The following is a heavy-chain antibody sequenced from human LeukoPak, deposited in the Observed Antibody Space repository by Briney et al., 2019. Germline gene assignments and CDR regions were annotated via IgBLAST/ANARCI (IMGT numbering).Heavy chain of an antibody. D-gene: IGHD3-22*01. CDR3: AKRGAVIRVILVGFHKEAYYFDS. Sequence: GGSLRLSCAVSGITLSNYGMSWVRQAPGKGLEWVAGISGSGGRPNYADSVKGRFTISRDNAKNTPYMQMNRLRAEDTAVYFCAKRGAVIRVILVGFHKEAYYFDSWGQGALVTVSS. J-gene: IGHJ4*02. CDR2: ISGSGGRP. CDR1: GITLSNYG. V-gene: IGHV3-23*01.